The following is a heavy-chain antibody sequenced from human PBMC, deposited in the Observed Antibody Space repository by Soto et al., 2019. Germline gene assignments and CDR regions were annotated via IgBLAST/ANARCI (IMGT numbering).Heavy chain of an antibody. CDR3: GRDQSGTGYYVDWFDP. D-gene: IGHD3-10*02. J-gene: IGHJ5*02. CDR2: INACNSKT. Sequence: ASVKVSCKASGYTFTSYGISWVRQAPGQRPEWLGWINACNSKTYYSEKFEGRVTFTRDTVATTVNMELTSLTSEDTAVYYCGRDQSGTGYYVDWFDPWGQGTLVTVSS. CDR1: GYTFTSYG. V-gene: IGHV1-3*01.